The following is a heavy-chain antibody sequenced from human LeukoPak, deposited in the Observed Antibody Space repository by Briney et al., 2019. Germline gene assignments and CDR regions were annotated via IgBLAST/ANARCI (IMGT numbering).Heavy chain of an antibody. J-gene: IGHJ4*02. CDR3: AKEPLYCGGDCYEPFDC. V-gene: IGHV3-23*01. D-gene: IGHD2-21*02. Sequence: GGSLRLSCAASGFTLSSYAMSWVRQAPGKGLEWVSGISGSGGSTSYADSVKGRFTISRDNSKNTVYLQMNSLRGEDAAVYYCAKEPLYCGGDCYEPFDCWGQGTLVTVSS. CDR2: ISGSGGST. CDR1: GFTLSSYA.